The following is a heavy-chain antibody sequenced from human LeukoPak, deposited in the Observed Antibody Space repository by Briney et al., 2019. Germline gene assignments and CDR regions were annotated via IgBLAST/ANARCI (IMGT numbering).Heavy chain of an antibody. CDR1: GFTFSSYA. CDR3: AAGRFLGVDI. CDR2: ISSSSSTI. D-gene: IGHD3-3*01. Sequence: GGSLRLSCAASGFTFSSYAMSWVRQAPGKGLEWVSYISSSSSTIYYADSVKGRFTISRDNAKNTLYLQMNSLRAEDTAVYYCAAGRFLGVDIWGQGTMVTVSS. J-gene: IGHJ3*02. V-gene: IGHV3-48*01.